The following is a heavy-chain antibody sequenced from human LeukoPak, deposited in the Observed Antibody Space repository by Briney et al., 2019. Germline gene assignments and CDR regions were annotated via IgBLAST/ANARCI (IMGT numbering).Heavy chain of an antibody. V-gene: IGHV3-7*01. Sequence: GGSLRLSCTASGFTFSSYWMSWVRQAPGKGLEWVANIRQDGGLKHYVDSVKGRFTISRDNAENSLYLQMSSLRAEDTAVYYCAREIVGAIKSYFDYWGQGTLVTVSS. CDR2: IRQDGGLK. J-gene: IGHJ4*02. CDR1: GFTFSSYW. D-gene: IGHD1-26*01. CDR3: AREIVGAIKSYFDY.